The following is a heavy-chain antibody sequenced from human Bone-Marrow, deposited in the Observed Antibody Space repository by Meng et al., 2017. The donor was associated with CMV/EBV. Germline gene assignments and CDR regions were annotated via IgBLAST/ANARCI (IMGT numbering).Heavy chain of an antibody. D-gene: IGHD1-7*01. CDR1: GFTFSSYS. CDR2: ISSSSSYI. Sequence: ETLSLTCAASGFTFSSYSMTWVRQAPGKGLEWVSSISSSSSYIYYADSVKGRFTISRDNAKNSLYLQMNSLRAEDTAVYYCAREGIETTFDYWGQGTLVTVSS. CDR3: AREGIETTFDY. J-gene: IGHJ4*02. V-gene: IGHV3-21*01.